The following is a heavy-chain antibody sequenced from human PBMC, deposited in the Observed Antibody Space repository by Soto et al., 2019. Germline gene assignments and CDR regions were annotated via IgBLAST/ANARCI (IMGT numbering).Heavy chain of an antibody. CDR3: ARVAYYYYYMDV. CDR2: IGTAGDT. Sequence: EVQLVESGGGLVQPGGSLRLSCAASGFTFSSYDMHWVRQATGKGLEWVSAIGTAGDTYYPGSVKGRFTISRENAKNSLYLQMNSLRAGDTAVYYCARVAYYYYYMDVWGNGTTVTVSS. J-gene: IGHJ6*03. CDR1: GFTFSSYD. V-gene: IGHV3-13*01.